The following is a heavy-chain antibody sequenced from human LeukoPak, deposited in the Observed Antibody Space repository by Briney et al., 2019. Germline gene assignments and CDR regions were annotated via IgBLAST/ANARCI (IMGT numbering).Heavy chain of an antibody. V-gene: IGHV1-2*06. CDR2: ITPNSGGT. Sequence: ASVKVSCKASGYTFTGYYMHWERQAPGQGLEWMGRITPNSGGTNYAQKFQGRVTMTRDTSISTAYMELSRLRSDDTALYYCARAYSSSPKAAGYYMDVWGKGTTVTVSS. CDR3: ARAYSSSPKAAGYYMDV. J-gene: IGHJ6*03. CDR1: GYTFTGYY. D-gene: IGHD6-13*01.